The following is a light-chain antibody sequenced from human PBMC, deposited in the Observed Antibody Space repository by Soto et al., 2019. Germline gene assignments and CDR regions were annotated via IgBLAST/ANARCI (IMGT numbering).Light chain of an antibody. J-gene: IGKJ1*01. CDR2: KAS. Sequence: DIQMTQSPSTLSASVGDRVTITCRASRSISSWLAWYQQKPGTAPKLLIYKASTLQTGFPSRFSGSGSGTEFTLTISSLQPDDFATYYCQQYNDNWTFGQGTKVDIK. CDR3: QQYNDNWT. V-gene: IGKV1-5*03. CDR1: RSISSW.